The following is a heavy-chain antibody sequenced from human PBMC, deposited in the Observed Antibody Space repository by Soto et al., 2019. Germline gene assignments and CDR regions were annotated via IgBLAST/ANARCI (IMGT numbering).Heavy chain of an antibody. D-gene: IGHD2-2*01. J-gene: IGHJ5*02. Sequence: SVKVSCKASGGTFSSYTISWVRQAPGQGLEWMGRIIPILGIANYAQKFQGRVTITADKSTSTAYMGLSSLRSEDTAVYYCATGYCSSTSCHPGGQGTLVTVSS. CDR1: GGTFSSYT. V-gene: IGHV1-69*02. CDR2: IIPILGIA. CDR3: ATGYCSSTSCHP.